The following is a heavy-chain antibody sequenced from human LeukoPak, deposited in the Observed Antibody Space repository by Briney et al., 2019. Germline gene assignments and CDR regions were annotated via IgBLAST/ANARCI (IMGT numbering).Heavy chain of an antibody. D-gene: IGHD6-19*01. CDR2: ISSSSSYV. J-gene: IGHJ4*02. CDR3: ATSRRLFHFDY. Sequence: GGSLRLSCAASGFTFSSYSMNWVRQAPGKGLEWVSSISSSSSYVYYADSVKGRFTISRDNAKNSLYLQMNSLRAEDTAVYYCATSRRLFHFDYWGQGTLVTVPS. CDR1: GFTFSSYS. V-gene: IGHV3-21*01.